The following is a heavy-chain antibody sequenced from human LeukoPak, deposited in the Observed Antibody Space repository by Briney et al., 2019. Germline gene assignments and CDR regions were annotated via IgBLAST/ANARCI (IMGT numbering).Heavy chain of an antibody. Sequence: GGSLRLSCAASGFTFSSHVMNWVRQAPGKGLEWVSVISGGSNTYYADSVKGRFTISRDNSKNTLYLQMNSLRAEDTAVYYCARDGGGYFDYWGQGTLVTVSS. CDR1: GFTFSSHV. D-gene: IGHD3-16*01. V-gene: IGHV3-23*01. CDR2: ISGGSNT. J-gene: IGHJ4*02. CDR3: ARDGGGYFDY.